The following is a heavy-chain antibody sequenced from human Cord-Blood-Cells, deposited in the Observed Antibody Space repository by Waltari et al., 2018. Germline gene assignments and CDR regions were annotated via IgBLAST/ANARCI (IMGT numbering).Heavy chain of an antibody. Sequence: QVQLVQSGAEVKKPGASVKVSCKASGYTFTGYYMHWVRQAPGQGLEWMGWINPNSGGTNYAQKCQGWVTRTRDTSISTAYMELSRLRSDDTAVYYCARGDWNYLFAFDIWGQGTMVTVSS. J-gene: IGHJ3*02. CDR3: ARGDWNYLFAFDI. V-gene: IGHV1-2*04. D-gene: IGHD1-7*01. CDR1: GYTFTGYY. CDR2: INPNSGGT.